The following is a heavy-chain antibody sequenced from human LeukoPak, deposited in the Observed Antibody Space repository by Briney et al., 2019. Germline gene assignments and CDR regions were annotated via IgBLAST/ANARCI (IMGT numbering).Heavy chain of an antibody. CDR1: GYTFTSYD. V-gene: IGHV1-8*01. Sequence: GASVKVSCKASGYTFTSYDINWVRQATGQGLEWMGWMNPNSGNTNYAQKLQGRVTMTTDTSTSTAYMELRSLRSDDTAVYYCARGAPYYDFWSGSKHAFDIWGQGTMVTVSS. CDR3: ARGAPYYDFWSGSKHAFDI. CDR2: MNPNSGNT. J-gene: IGHJ3*02. D-gene: IGHD3-3*01.